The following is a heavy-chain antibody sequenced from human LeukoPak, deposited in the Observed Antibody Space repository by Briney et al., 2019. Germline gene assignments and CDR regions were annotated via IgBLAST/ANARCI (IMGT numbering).Heavy chain of an antibody. J-gene: IGHJ4*02. V-gene: IGHV3-23*01. CDR3: AKSNSRQWLINFDY. CDR2: ISGNGTST. CDR1: GGSISSYY. D-gene: IGHD6-19*01. Sequence: ETLSLTCTVSGGSISSYYWSWVRQAPGKGLEWVSTISGNGTSTYYADSVKGRFTISRDNSKNTLYLQMNSLRAADMAVYYCAKSNSRQWLINFDYWGQGTLVTVSS.